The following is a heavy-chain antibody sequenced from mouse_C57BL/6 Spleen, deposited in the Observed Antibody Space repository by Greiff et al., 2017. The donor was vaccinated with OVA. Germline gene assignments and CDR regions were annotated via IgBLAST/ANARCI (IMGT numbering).Heavy chain of an antibody. J-gene: IGHJ1*03. V-gene: IGHV1-20*01. CDR3: ARSSDYDPHWYFDV. D-gene: IGHD2-4*01. CDR2: INPYNGDT. Sequence: EVKLVESGPELVKPGDSVKISCKASGYSFTGYFMNWVMQSHGKSLEWIGRINPYNGDTFYNQKFKGKATLTVDKSSSTAHMELRSLTSEDSAVYYCARSSDYDPHWYFDVWGTGTTVTVSS. CDR1: GYSFTGYF.